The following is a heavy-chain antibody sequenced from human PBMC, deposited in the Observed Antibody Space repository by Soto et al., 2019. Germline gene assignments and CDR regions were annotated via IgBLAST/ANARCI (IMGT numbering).Heavy chain of an antibody. CDR1: RFTFSDYY. Sequence: PGGSLRLSCAASRFTFSDYYMSWIRQAPGKGLEWVSYFSNSGSTMFYADSVKGRFTISRDNAKNSVYLHMHSLRGEDTAVYYCARDAGSGDHDSCYHYAFDYWGQGTMVTVSS. CDR2: FSNSGSTM. CDR3: ARDAGSGDHDSCYHYAFDY. V-gene: IGHV3-11*01. D-gene: IGHD3-22*01. J-gene: IGHJ4*02.